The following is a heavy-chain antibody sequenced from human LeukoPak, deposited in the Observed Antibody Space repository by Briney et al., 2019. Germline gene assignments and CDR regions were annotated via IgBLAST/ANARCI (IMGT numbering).Heavy chain of an antibody. Sequence: KSGGSLRLSCAASGFTFSSYSMNWVRQAPGKGLEWASSISSSSSYIYYADSVKGRFTISRDNAKNSLYLQMNSLRAEDTAVYYCARDLYRYYYYYYMDVWGKGTTVTVSS. CDR1: GFTFSSYS. J-gene: IGHJ6*03. CDR3: ARDLYRYYYYYYMDV. V-gene: IGHV3-21*01. CDR2: ISSSSSYI. D-gene: IGHD4-11*01.